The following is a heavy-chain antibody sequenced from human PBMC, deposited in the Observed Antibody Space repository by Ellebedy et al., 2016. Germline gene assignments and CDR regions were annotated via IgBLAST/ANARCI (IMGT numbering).Heavy chain of an antibody. Sequence: SETLSLTXTVSGGSISSAGYYWTWICQHPGKGLEWIGYIYHSGSTYYNPSLKSRVIISLDMSKNQLSLKLSSVTAADTAVYYCARDGVECSSSSCSPYWYFDLWGRGTLVTVSS. V-gene: IGHV4-31*03. J-gene: IGHJ2*01. CDR3: ARDGVECSSSSCSPYWYFDL. CDR2: IYHSGST. CDR1: GGSISSAGYY. D-gene: IGHD6-13*01.